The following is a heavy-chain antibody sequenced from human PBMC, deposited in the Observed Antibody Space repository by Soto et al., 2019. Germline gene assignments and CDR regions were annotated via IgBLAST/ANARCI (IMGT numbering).Heavy chain of an antibody. CDR2: ISGSSSYI. V-gene: IGHV3-21*01. Sequence: EVQLVESGGGLVKPGGSPRLSCAASGFTFSNSDMNWVRQAPGKGLEWVSSISGSSSYIYYADSVKGRFTISRDNAKNSLYLQMSSLRAEDTAVYYCARRISTNDAFDIWGQGTILTVSS. J-gene: IGHJ3*02. CDR3: ARRISTNDAFDI. CDR1: GFTFSNSD.